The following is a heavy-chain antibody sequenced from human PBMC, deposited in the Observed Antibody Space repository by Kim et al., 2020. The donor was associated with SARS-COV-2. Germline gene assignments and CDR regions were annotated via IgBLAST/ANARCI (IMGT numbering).Heavy chain of an antibody. J-gene: IGHJ4*02. CDR3: ARGPSGYSSGQLDY. V-gene: IGHV1-69*04. Sequence: AQKFQARVTITADKSTSTAYMELSSLRSEDTAVYYCARGPSGYSSGQLDYWGQGTLVTVSS. D-gene: IGHD6-19*01.